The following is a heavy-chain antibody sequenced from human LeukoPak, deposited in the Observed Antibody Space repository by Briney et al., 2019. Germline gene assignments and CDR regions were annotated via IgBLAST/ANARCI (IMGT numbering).Heavy chain of an antibody. CDR1: GDSVSSNSVA. Sequence: SQTLSLTCAISGDSVSSNSVAWNWIRQSPSRGLEWLGRTYYRSKWYNDYAISVESRTTVNPDTSKNQFSLQLNSVTPEDTAIYYCARGSGDSGYDFSYWGQGTLVTVSS. CDR3: ARGSGDSGYDFSY. V-gene: IGHV6-1*01. J-gene: IGHJ4*02. D-gene: IGHD5-12*01. CDR2: TYYRSKWYN.